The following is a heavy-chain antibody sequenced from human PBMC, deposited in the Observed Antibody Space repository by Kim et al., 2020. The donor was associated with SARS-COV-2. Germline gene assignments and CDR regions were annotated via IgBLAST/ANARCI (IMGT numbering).Heavy chain of an antibody. J-gene: IGHJ4*02. CDR3: ARHRGYLGTLFLGFDY. CDR2: IYYSGST. CDR1: GGSISSYY. D-gene: IGHD3-16*01. Sequence: SETLSLTCTVSGGSISSYYWSWIRQPPGKGLEWIGYIYYSGSTNYNPSLKSRVTISVDTSKNQFSLKLSSVTAADTAVYYCARHRGYLGTLFLGFDYWGQGTLVTVSS. V-gene: IGHV4-59*08.